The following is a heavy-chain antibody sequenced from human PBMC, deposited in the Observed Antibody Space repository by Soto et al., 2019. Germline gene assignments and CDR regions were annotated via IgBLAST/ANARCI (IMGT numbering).Heavy chain of an antibody. CDR3: ARNYDSSGYYYVDY. V-gene: IGHV4-59*01. CDR2: IYYSGST. D-gene: IGHD3-22*01. Sequence: TLSLTCTVSGVSISSYYWSWIRQPPGKGLEWIGYIYYSGSTNYNPSLKSRVTISVDTSKNQFSLKLSSVTAADTAVYYCARNYDSSGYYYVDYWGQGTLVSVSS. J-gene: IGHJ4*02. CDR1: GVSISSYY.